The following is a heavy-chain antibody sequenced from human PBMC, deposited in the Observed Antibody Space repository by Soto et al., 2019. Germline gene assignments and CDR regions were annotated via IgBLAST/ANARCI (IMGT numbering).Heavy chain of an antibody. V-gene: IGHV1-69*13. CDR2: IIPIFGTA. CDR1: GGTYSSYA. D-gene: IGHD1-26*01. CDR3: ARERMSVGAHELAY. Sequence: SVKVSCKDSGGTYSSYAISWVRQAHKQGLEWMGGIIPIFGTANYAQKFQGRVTITADESTSTAYMELSSLRSEDTAVYYCARERMSVGAHELAYWGQGTLVTVSS. J-gene: IGHJ4*02.